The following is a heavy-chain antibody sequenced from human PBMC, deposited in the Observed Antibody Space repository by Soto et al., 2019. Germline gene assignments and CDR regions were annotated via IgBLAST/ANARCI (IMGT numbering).Heavy chain of an antibody. CDR1: GFTFSSYA. D-gene: IGHD6-6*01. CDR3: ARVSSIAALALWWPDY. V-gene: IGHV3-30-3*01. Sequence: GGSLRLSCAASGFTFSSYAMHWVRQAPGKGLEWVAVISYDGSNKYYADSVKGRFTTSRDNSKNTLYLQMNSLRAEDTAVYYCARVSSIAALALWWPDYWGQGTLVTVSS. CDR2: ISYDGSNK. J-gene: IGHJ4*02.